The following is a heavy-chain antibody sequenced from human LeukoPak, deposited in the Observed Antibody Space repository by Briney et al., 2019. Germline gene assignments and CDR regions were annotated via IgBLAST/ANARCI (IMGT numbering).Heavy chain of an antibody. J-gene: IGHJ4*02. CDR3: ALGLVTDY. CDR1: GFTFSNYA. Sequence: GGSLRLSCAASGFTFSNYAMTWVRQAPGKGLEWVSVIYSGGSTYYADSVKGRFTISRDNSKNTLYLQMNSLRVEDTAVYYCALGLVTDYWGQGTLVTVSS. CDR2: IYSGGST. V-gene: IGHV3-66*01. D-gene: IGHD3-9*01.